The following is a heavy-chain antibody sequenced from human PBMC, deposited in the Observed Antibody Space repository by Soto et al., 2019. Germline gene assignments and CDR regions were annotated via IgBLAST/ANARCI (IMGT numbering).Heavy chain of an antibody. CDR1: GYTFTSYG. CDR3: ARSQARKGKKDAFDI. J-gene: IGHJ3*02. V-gene: IGHV1-18*01. D-gene: IGHD6-13*01. CDR2: ISAYNGNT. Sequence: GASVKVSCKASGYTFTSYGISWVRQAPGQGLDWMGWISAYNGNTNYAQKLQGRVTMTTDTSTSTAYMELRSLISDDTALYYCARSQARKGKKDAFDIWAKGQWSPSPQ.